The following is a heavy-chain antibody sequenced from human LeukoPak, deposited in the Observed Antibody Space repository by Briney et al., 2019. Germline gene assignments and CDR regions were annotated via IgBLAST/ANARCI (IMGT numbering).Heavy chain of an antibody. V-gene: IGHV5-51*01. J-gene: IGHJ4*02. D-gene: IGHD6-19*01. CDR1: GYSFTSYS. Sequence: GESLKISCKGSGYSFTSYSIGSLRHVPGKGLEWMGFIYPGDSDTRYSPSFQGEVTISADKSISTAYLQWSSLGASDTAMYYCARQVSSGWYYFDYWGQGTLVTVSS. CDR3: ARQVSSGWYYFDY. CDR2: IYPGDSDT.